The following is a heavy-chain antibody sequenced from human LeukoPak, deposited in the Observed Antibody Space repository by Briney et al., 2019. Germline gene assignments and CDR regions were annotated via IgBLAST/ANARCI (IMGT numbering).Heavy chain of an antibody. CDR1: GFTLSTYN. CDR2: INKAGDSI. CDR3: ELDCYDSSPSHIWFDT. Sequence: PGGSLRLSCVGSGFTLSTYNMNWFRQAPGKGLEWVSYINKAGDSIYYAHSVKGRFTISRDNAKNSLYLQMSSLRVEDTAVYYCELDCYDSSPSHIWFDTWGQGTLVTVSS. J-gene: IGHJ5*02. V-gene: IGHV3-48*03. D-gene: IGHD2-21*01.